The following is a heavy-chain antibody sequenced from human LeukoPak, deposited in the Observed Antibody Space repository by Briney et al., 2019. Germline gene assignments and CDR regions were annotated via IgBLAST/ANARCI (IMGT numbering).Heavy chain of an antibody. J-gene: IGHJ4*02. D-gene: IGHD6-13*01. CDR3: ARWQQLAFDY. Sequence: GGSLRLSCAASGFTFSESWMTWVRQAPGKGLEWVANIKEDGSEKYHVDSVKGRFTIYRDNAKNSLYLQMNSLRAEDTAVYYCARWQQLAFDYWGQGTLVTVSS. CDR2: IKEDGSEK. CDR1: GFTFSESW. V-gene: IGHV3-7*01.